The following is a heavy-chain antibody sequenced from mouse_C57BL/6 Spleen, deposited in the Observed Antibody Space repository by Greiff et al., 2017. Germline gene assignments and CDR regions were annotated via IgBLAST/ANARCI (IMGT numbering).Heavy chain of an antibody. J-gene: IGHJ1*03. CDR3: TGSTKVVATGNWYFDV. CDR2: IDPETGGT. D-gene: IGHD1-1*01. Sequence: VQLQQSGAELVRPGASVTLSCKASGYTFTDYEMHWVKQPPVHGLEWIGAIDPETGGTAYNQKFKGKDILTADKSSSTAYMERRSLTSEDSAVYYGTGSTKVVATGNWYFDVWGKGTTVTVSS. CDR1: GYTFTDYE. V-gene: IGHV1-15*01.